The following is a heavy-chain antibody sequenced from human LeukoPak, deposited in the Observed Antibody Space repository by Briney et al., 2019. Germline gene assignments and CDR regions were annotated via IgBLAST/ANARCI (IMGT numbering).Heavy chain of an antibody. Sequence: SETLSLTCTVSGGSISSGDYYWSWIRQPPGKGLEWIGYIYYSGSTYYNPSLKSRVTISVDTSKNQFSLKLSSVTAADTAVYYCASESMIPGSGFDYWGQGTLVTVSS. D-gene: IGHD3-22*01. CDR2: IYYSGST. V-gene: IGHV4-30-4*01. CDR3: ASESMIPGSGFDY. CDR1: GGSISSGDYY. J-gene: IGHJ4*02.